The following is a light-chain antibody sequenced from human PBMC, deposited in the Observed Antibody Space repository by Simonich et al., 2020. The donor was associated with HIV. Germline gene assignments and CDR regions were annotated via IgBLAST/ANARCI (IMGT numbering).Light chain of an antibody. V-gene: IGKV4-1*01. J-gene: IGKJ2*01. CDR3: QQYFRTPLA. Sequence: DIVMTQSPDSLAVSLGERATINCKSSQSGLYSSNNKNYLSWYQQKPVHPPKLLIYWASTRESGVPDRFSGSGSETDFTLTISSMQAEDVAVYYCQQYFRTPLAFGQGTKLEIK. CDR1: QSGLYSSNNKNY. CDR2: WAS.